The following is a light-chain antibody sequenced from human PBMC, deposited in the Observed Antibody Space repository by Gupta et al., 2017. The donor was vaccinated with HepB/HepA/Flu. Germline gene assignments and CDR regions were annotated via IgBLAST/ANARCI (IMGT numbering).Light chain of an antibody. CDR2: GAS. V-gene: IGKV3-20*01. Sequence: EIVLTQSPGTLPLSPGERDTLSCRASQSVSSSYLVWYQQKPGQTPRLLIYGASSRATGIPDRFSGSGSGTDFTLTISRLEPEDFAVYYCQQYGSSPPRYTFGQETKLEIK. J-gene: IGKJ2*01. CDR3: QQYGSSPPRYT. CDR1: QSVSSSY.